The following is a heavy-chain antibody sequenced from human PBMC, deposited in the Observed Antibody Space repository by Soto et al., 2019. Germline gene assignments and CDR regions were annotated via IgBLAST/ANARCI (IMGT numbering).Heavy chain of an antibody. J-gene: IGHJ6*02. D-gene: IGHD3-10*01. CDR2: IYYSGST. V-gene: IGHV4-59*04. CDR3: ARQSEYYYASGRAAPLYGMDV. Sequence: SETLSLTCTVSGGSISGYYWSWIRQPPGKGLEWIGNIYYSGSTYNNPSLKSRVTISVDTSKNQFSLKLSSVTAADTAVYYCARQSEYYYASGRAAPLYGMDVWGQGTTVTVSS. CDR1: GGSISGYY.